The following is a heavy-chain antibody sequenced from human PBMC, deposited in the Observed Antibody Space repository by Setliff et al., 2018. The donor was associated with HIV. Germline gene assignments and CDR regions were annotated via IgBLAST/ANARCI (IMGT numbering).Heavy chain of an antibody. CDR1: GGTPRGTSSRYG. D-gene: IGHD3-10*01. CDR2: IIPIFGVT. J-gene: IGHJ2*01. Sequence: GASVKVSCKASGGTPRGTSSRYGITWVRQAPGQGLEWMGGIIPIFGVTKYAEKFQDRMTIVADESTSTADMELSSLRSEDTAVYYCARDDHYYDSGSYYSDWYFDLWGRGTLVTVSS. V-gene: IGHV1-69*13. CDR3: ARDDHYYDSGSYYSDWYFDL.